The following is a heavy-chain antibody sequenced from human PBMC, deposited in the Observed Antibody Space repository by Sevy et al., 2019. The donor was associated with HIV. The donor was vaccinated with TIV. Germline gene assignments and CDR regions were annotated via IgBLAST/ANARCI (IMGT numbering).Heavy chain of an antibody. D-gene: IGHD5-12*01. Sequence: SGPTLVKPTQTLTLTCTFSGFSLSTSGVGVGWIRQPPGKALEWLALIYRNDDKRYRPSLKSRLTITKDTSKNQVVLTMTNMDPVDTATYYCAHRRGYSGYDLMDAFDIWGQGTMVTVSS. CDR2: IYRNDDK. J-gene: IGHJ3*02. V-gene: IGHV2-5*01. CDR3: AHRRGYSGYDLMDAFDI. CDR1: GFSLSTSGVG.